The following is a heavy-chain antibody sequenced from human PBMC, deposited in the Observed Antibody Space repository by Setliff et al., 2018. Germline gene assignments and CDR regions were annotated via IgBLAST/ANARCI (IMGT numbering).Heavy chain of an antibody. CDR1: GFNFDVFG. J-gene: IGHJ4*02. CDR3: ARVRNYYGSGSYLSAFDY. Sequence: LRLSCAASGFNFDVFGMGWVRQAPGMGLEWVSGIDRNAGSTGYVDSVKGRFTISRDNAKNSLYLQMNSLKADDTAVYYCARVRNYYGSGSYLSAFDYWGQGALVTVSS. V-gene: IGHV3-20*04. D-gene: IGHD3-10*01. CDR2: IDRNAGST.